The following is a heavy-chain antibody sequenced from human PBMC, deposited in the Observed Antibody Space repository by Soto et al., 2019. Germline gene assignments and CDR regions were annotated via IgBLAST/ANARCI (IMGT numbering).Heavy chain of an antibody. CDR1: GGSISSNDW. CDR2: TFHSGST. CDR3: ARTHHYDSSGYLYYFDY. Sequence: QVQLQESGPGLVKPSGTLSLTCAVSGGSISSNDWWTWVRQPPGKGLEWIAETFHSGSTNYNPSLKSRVTISVDKSKNQFSLKLSSVTAADTAVYYCARTHHYDSSGYLYYFDYWGQGTLVTVSS. V-gene: IGHV4-4*02. J-gene: IGHJ4*02. D-gene: IGHD3-22*01.